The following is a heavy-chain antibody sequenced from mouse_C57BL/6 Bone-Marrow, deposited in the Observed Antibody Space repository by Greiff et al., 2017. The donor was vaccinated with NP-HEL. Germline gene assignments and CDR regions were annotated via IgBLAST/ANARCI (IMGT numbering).Heavy chain of an antibody. D-gene: IGHD2-4*01. CDR1: GYTFTSYW. V-gene: IGHV1-50*01. Sequence: QVQLQQPGAELVKPGASVKLSCKASGYTFTSYWMQWVKQRPGQGLEWIGEIDPSDSYTNYNQKFKGKATLTVDTSSSTAYMQLSSLTSEDSAVYYCASDDYDFDYWVQGTTLTVSS. CDR2: IDPSDSYT. J-gene: IGHJ2*01. CDR3: ASDDYDFDY.